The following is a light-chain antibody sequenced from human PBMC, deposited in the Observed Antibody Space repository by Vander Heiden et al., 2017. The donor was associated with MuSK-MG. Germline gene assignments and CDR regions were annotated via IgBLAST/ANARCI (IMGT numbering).Light chain of an antibody. Sequence: DIQMTQSPSSLSASVGDRVSITCQASQDITNYLNWYQQKPGKAPKLLIYDAYNLETCVPSRFSGSGSGTHFTFTISSLQPEDFATYYCQQDDTLPRTFGHGTKVNIK. CDR3: QQDDTLPRT. CDR1: QDITNY. J-gene: IGKJ3*01. CDR2: DAY. V-gene: IGKV1-33*01.